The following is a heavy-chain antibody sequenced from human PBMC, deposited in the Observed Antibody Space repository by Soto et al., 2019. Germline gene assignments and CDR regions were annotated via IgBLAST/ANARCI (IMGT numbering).Heavy chain of an antibody. CDR2: IYPGDSDT. CDR1: GYSFTSYW. J-gene: IGHJ6*03. Sequence: GGSLRLSCKGSGYSFTSYWIGWVRQMPGKGLEWMGIIYPGDSDTRYSPSFQGQVTISADKSISTAYLQWSSLKASDTAMYYCARHVSDCSSTSCYEYYYYYMDVWGKGTTVTVSS. CDR3: ARHVSDCSSTSCYEYYYYYMDV. D-gene: IGHD2-2*01. V-gene: IGHV5-51*01.